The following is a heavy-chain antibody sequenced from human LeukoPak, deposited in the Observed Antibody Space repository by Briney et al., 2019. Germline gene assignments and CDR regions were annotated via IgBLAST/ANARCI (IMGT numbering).Heavy chain of an antibody. V-gene: IGHV3-15*01. CDR1: GFTFTNAW. D-gene: IGHD3-22*01. CDR2: IKSKTDGETA. Sequence: GGSLRLSCAASGFTFTNAWMSWVRQAPGKGLGWVGRIKSKTDGETADYAAPVEGRFTISRDDSKNTLYLQMNSLKTEDTALYYCTTTYYYDSGFDFWGQGTLVTVSS. CDR3: TTTYYYDSGFDF. J-gene: IGHJ4*02.